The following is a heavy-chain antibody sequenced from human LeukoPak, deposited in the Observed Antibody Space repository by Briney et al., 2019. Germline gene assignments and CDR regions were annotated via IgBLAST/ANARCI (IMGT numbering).Heavy chain of an antibody. V-gene: IGHV3-74*01. Sequence: PGGSLRLSCAASGFTFSSYWMHWVRQAPGKGLVWVSRINGDGRSTVYADSVKGRFTISRDNAKNTLYLQMNSLRAEDTAVYYCARGGLSGTFDYWGQGTLVTVSS. CDR1: GFTFSSYW. CDR3: ARGGLSGTFDY. CDR2: INGDGRST. J-gene: IGHJ4*02. D-gene: IGHD2-15*01.